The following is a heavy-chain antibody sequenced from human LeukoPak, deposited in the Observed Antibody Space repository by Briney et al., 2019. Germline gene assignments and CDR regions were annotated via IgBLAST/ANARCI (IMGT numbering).Heavy chain of an antibody. V-gene: IGHV3-23*01. Sequence: GGSLRLSCAASGFTFSNSVMSWVRQAPGKGLEWVSAISSSGGNTDNADSLKGRFTISRDNSKDTLYLQMNSLRVEDTAVYYCARRTSGAKDVWGKGTTVTVSP. CDR2: ISSSGGNT. D-gene: IGHD3-16*01. J-gene: IGHJ6*04. CDR1: GFTFSNSV. CDR3: ARRTSGAKDV.